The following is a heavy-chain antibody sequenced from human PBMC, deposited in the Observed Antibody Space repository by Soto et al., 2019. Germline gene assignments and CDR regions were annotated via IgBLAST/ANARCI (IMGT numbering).Heavy chain of an antibody. V-gene: IGHV1-3*01. J-gene: IGHJ5*02. CDR2: INAGNGNT. D-gene: IGHD3-3*01. CDR1: GYTFTSYA. Sequence: QVQLVQSGAEVKKPGASVKVSCKASGYTFTSYAMHWVRQAPGQRLEWMGWINAGNGNTKYSQKFQGRVTITRDTSASTAYMELSSLRSEDTAVYYCARDHLEWLFLQGNWFDPWGQGTLVTVSS. CDR3: ARDHLEWLFLQGNWFDP.